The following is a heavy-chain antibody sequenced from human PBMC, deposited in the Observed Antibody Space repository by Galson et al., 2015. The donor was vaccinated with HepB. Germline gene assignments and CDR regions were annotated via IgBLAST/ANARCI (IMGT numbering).Heavy chain of an antibody. V-gene: IGHV1-46*04. CDR2: INPSGGST. CDR1: GYTFTSYY. J-gene: IGHJ5*02. Sequence: SVKVSCKASGYTFTSYYMHWVRQAPGQGLEWMGIINPSGGSTSYAQKLQGRVTMTRDTSTSTVYMELSSLRSEDTAVYYCARASGSYFGFDPWGQGTLVTVSS. CDR3: ARASGSYFGFDP. D-gene: IGHD1-26*01.